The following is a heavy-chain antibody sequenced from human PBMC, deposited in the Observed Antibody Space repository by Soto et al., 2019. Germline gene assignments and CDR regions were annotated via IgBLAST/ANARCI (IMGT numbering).Heavy chain of an antibody. CDR1: GGSISSGDYY. CDR3: ARGGVGATLLFDP. Sequence: QVQLQESGPGLVKPSQTLSLTCTVSGGSISSGDYYWSWIRQPPGKGMEWIGYIYYSGSTYYNPSLKSRVTISVDTSKNQFSLKLSSVTAADTAVYYCARGGVGATLLFDPWGQGTLVTVSS. CDR2: IYYSGST. J-gene: IGHJ5*02. V-gene: IGHV4-30-4*01. D-gene: IGHD1-26*01.